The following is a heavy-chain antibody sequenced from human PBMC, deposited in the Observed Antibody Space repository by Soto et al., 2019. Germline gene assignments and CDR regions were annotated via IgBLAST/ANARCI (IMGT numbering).Heavy chain of an antibody. CDR3: ARHNSAARESSYYMDV. CDR2: IYYSGST. J-gene: IGHJ6*03. V-gene: IGHV4-59*08. Sequence: AWETLSLTCTVSGGSIRSHYWSWIRQPPGKGLEWIGYIYYSGSTNYNPSLKSRVTKSVDTSKNKFSLKLSSVTAADTAVYYCARHNSAARESSYYMDVWGKGTTVTVSS. D-gene: IGHD6-6*01. CDR1: GGSIRSHY.